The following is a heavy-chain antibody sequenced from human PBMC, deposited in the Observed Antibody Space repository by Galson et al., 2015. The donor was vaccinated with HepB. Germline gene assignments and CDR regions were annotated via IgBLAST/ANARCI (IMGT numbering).Heavy chain of an antibody. CDR3: ATLYLHGAAAGWGYFDY. D-gene: IGHD6-13*01. CDR2: FDPEDGET. Sequence: SVKVSCKVSGYTLTELSMHWVRQAPGKGLEWMGGFDPEDGETIYAQKFQGRVTMTEDTSTDTAYMELSSLRSEDTAVYYCATLYLHGAAAGWGYFDYWGQGTLVTVSS. J-gene: IGHJ4*02. CDR1: GYTLTELS. V-gene: IGHV1-24*01.